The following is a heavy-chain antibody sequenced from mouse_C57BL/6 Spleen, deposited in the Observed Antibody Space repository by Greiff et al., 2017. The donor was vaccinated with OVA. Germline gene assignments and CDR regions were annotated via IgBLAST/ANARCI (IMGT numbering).Heavy chain of an antibody. Sequence: EVQLQESGPGLVKPSQSLSLTCSVTGYSITSGYYWNWIRQFPGNKLEWMGYISYDGSNNYNPSLKNRISITRDTSKNQFFLKLNSVTTEDTATYYCAREEFSYYFDYWGQGTTLTVSS. CDR2: ISYDGSN. J-gene: IGHJ2*01. V-gene: IGHV3-6*01. CDR1: GYSITSGYY. CDR3: AREEFSYYFDY.